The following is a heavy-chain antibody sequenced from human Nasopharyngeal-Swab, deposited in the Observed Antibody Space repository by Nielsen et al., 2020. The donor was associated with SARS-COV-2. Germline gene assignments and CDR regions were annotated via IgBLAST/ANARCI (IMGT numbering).Heavy chain of an antibody. D-gene: IGHD2-2*01. J-gene: IGHJ5*02. CDR3: ARVVPVTGNWFDP. Sequence: ASVKVSCKASGYTFTSYGISWVRQAPGQGLEWMGWISAYNGNTNYAQKFQGRVTITADESTSTAYMELSSLRSEDTAVYYCARVVPVTGNWFDPWGQGTLVTVSS. CDR1: GYTFTSYG. CDR2: ISAYNGNT. V-gene: IGHV1-18*04.